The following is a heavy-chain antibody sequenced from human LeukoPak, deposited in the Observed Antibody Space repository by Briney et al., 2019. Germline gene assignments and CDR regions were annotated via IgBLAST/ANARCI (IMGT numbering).Heavy chain of an antibody. Sequence: SGGSLRLSCAASGFTFSSYAMHWVRQAPGKGLEWGADISYDESNKYYADSVKGRFTISRDNSKNTLYLQMNSLRAEDTAVYYCARTPFTMVRGVIIEDHYFDYWGQGTLVTVSS. J-gene: IGHJ4*02. CDR3: ARTPFTMVRGVIIEDHYFDY. V-gene: IGHV3-30*01. D-gene: IGHD3-10*01. CDR1: GFTFSSYA. CDR2: ISYDESNK.